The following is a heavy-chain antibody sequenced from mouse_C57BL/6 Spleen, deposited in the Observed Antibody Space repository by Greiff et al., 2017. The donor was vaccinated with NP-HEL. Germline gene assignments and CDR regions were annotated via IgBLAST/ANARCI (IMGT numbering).Heavy chain of an antibody. CDR1: GFTFTDYY. V-gene: IGHV7-3*01. J-gene: IGHJ1*03. D-gene: IGHD1-1*01. CDR2: IRNKANGYTT. CDR3: ARFYYYGSSWYFDV. Sequence: EVQRVESGGGLVQPGGSLSLSCAASGFTFTDYYMSWVRQPPGKALEWLGFIRNKANGYTTEYSASVKGRFTISRDNSQSILYLQMNALRAEDSATYYCARFYYYGSSWYFDVWGTGTTVTVSS.